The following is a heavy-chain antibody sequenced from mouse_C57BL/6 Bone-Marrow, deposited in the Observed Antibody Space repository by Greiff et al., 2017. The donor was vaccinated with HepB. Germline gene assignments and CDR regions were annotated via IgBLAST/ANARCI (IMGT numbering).Heavy chain of an antibody. CDR1: GYTFTSYW. J-gene: IGHJ3*01. CDR3: ARSTMVTTRAWFAY. V-gene: IGHV1-69*01. Sequence: VQLQQPGAELVMPGASVKLSCKASGYTFTSYWMHWVKQRPGQGLEWIGEIDPSDSYTNYNQKFKGKSTLTVDKSSSTAYMQLSSLTSEDSAVYYCARSTMVTTRAWFAYWGQGTLVTVSA. D-gene: IGHD2-2*01. CDR2: IDPSDSYT.